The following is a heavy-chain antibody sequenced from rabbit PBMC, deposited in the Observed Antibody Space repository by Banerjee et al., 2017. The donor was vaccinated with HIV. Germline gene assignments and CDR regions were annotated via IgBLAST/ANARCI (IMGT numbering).Heavy chain of an antibody. CDR2: IYSGSGGNT. CDR3: ARDLAGVIGWNFNL. Sequence: QEQLVESGGGLVTLGGSLALSCKVSGIDFSSYGISWVRQAPGKGLEWIACIYSGSGGNTVYATWAKGRSTISKTSWTTVTLQMTSLTAADTATHFCARDLAGVIGWNFNLWGPGTLVTVS. D-gene: IGHD4-1*01. V-gene: IGHV1S45*01. CDR1: GIDFSSYG. J-gene: IGHJ4*01.